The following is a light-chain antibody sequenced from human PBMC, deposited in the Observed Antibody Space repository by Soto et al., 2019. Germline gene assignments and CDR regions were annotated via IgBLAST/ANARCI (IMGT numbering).Light chain of an antibody. CDR2: GAS. V-gene: IGKV3-20*01. CDR1: QSVSSRY. J-gene: IGKJ1*01. Sequence: VLRHSRATLSVSPEERATLSCRASQSVSSRYLAWYQQKPGQAPRLLIYGASSRATDIPDRFSGSGSGTDFTLTISRLEPEDFAVFYCQQYGNTPWTFGQGTKVDIK. CDR3: QQYGNTPWT.